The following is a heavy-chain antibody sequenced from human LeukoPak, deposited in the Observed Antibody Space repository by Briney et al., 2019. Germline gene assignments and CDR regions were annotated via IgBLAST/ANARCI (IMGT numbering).Heavy chain of an antibody. D-gene: IGHD6-13*01. CDR3: AKDASSWRGYYDY. CDR1: GFIFSTYA. V-gene: IGHV3-23*01. J-gene: IGHJ4*02. CDR2: ISGSAGST. Sequence: GGSLRLSCAASGFIFSTYAMSWVRQAPGKGLEWVSTISGSAGSTNYADSVRGRFTISRDNSKNTLYLRMNSLRAEDTAVYYCAKDASSWRGYYDYWGQGTLVTVSS.